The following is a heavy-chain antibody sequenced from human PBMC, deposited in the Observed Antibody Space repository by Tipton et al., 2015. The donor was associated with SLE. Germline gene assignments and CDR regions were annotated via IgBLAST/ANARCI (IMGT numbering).Heavy chain of an antibody. CDR3: ARLVYASSWYSPDYFYGMDV. Sequence: TLSLTCTVSGGSISSYYWSWIRQPPGKGLEWIGYIYYSGRTYCNPSLKSRVTISVDTSKKQFSLKLSSVTAADTAVYYCARLVYASSWYSPDYFYGMDVWGQGTTVTVSS. V-gene: IGHV4-59*04. CDR2: IYYSGRT. CDR1: GGSISSYY. D-gene: IGHD6-13*01. J-gene: IGHJ6*02.